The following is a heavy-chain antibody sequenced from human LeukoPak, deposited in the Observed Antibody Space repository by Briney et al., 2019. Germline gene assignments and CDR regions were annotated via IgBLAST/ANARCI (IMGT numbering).Heavy chain of an antibody. CDR3: ARDQGGVGY. J-gene: IGHJ4*02. CDR1: GFSFSSYT. CDR2: ISRSSNYI. Sequence: GGSLRLSCAASGFSFSSYTMNWVRQAPGKGLEWVSCISRSSNYIYYADSVKGRFTISRDNAKKSLFLQMNSLRAEDTAVYYCARDQGGVGYWGQGTLVTVSS. V-gene: IGHV3-21*01. D-gene: IGHD3-16*01.